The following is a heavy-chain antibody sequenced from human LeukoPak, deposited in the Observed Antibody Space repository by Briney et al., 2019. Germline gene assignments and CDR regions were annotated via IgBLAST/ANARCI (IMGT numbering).Heavy chain of an antibody. V-gene: IGHV4-34*01. J-gene: IGHJ4*02. CDR3: ATSFGVVNPFDY. CDR2: INHSGST. CDR1: GGSFSGYY. Sequence: SETLSLTCAVYGGSFSGYYWSWIRQPPGKGLEWIGEINHSGSTNYNPSLKSRVTISVDTSKNQFSLKLSSVTAADTAVYYCATSFGVVNPFDYWGQGTLVTVSS. D-gene: IGHD3-3*01.